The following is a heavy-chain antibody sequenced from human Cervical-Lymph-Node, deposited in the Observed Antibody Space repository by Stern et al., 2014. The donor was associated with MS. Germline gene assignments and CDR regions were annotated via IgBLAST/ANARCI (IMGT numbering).Heavy chain of an antibody. CDR1: GDSISSSTHY. Sequence: QVQLVESGPGLVKPSETLSLTCAVSGDSISSSTHYWAWIRQPPGKGLEWIGSVDCSGATYHNPSIKSPVTISVDTSKNLFSLGLNSVTAADTAVYYCAKHACTGAACPFDLWGQGTLVTVSS. V-gene: IGHV4-39*01. D-gene: IGHD2-8*02. CDR3: AKHACTGAACPFDL. J-gene: IGHJ4*02. CDR2: VDCSGAT.